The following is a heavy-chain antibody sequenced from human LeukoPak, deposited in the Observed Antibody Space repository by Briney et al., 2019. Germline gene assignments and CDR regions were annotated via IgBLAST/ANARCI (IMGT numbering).Heavy chain of an antibody. CDR2: IYPGDSDT. D-gene: IGHD3-10*01. CDR1: GYSFTNYW. CDR3: ARLVGYFGSGSYFNDWFDP. J-gene: IGHJ5*02. Sequence: GESLKISCKGSGYSFTNYWIGWVRQLPGKGLEWMGIIYPGDSDTRYSPSLQGQVTISADKSINTAYLQRSSLKASDTAMYYCARLVGYFGSGSYFNDWFDPWGQGTLVTVSS. V-gene: IGHV5-51*01.